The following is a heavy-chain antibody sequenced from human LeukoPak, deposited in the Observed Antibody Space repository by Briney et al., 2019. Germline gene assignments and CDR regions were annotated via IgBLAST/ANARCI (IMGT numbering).Heavy chain of an antibody. Sequence: GGSLRLSCAASAFTLSSCAMPWVRQAPGKGLEWVAVIWYDGSYKFYADSVKGRFTISKDSYKNTLYLQMDSLRDEDTAVYYCASADSSGYYYVVQDWGRGTLVTVSS. CDR1: AFTLSSCA. CDR3: ASADSSGYYYVVQD. CDR2: IWYDGSYK. D-gene: IGHD3-22*01. J-gene: IGHJ4*02. V-gene: IGHV3-33*01.